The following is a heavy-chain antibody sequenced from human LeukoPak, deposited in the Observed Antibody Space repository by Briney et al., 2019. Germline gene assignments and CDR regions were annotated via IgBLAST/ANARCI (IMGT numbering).Heavy chain of an antibody. CDR3: AREIHLDYSSSWYFDY. J-gene: IGHJ4*02. CDR1: GGSFSGYY. V-gene: IGHV3-53*01. Sequence: ETLSLTCAVYGGSFSGYYWSWIRQPPGKGLEWVSVIYSGGSTYYADSVKGRFTISRDNSKNTLYLQMNSLRAEDTAVYYCAREIHLDYSSSWYFDYWGQGTLVTVSS. D-gene: IGHD6-13*01. CDR2: IYSGGST.